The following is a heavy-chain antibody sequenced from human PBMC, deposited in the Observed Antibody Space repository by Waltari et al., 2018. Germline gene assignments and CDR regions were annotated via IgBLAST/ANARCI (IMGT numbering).Heavy chain of an antibody. CDR2: IYYSGST. CDR3: ARATIVVVTTTQYYFDY. Sequence: QVQLQESGPGLVKPSETLSLTCPVSGGSISSYYWSWIRQPPGKGLEWIGSIYYSGSTHYNPSLKRRVTISVDTSKNQFSLKLSSVTAADTAVYYCARATIVVVTTTQYYFDYWGQGTLVTVSS. D-gene: IGHD2-21*02. J-gene: IGHJ4*02. CDR1: GGSISSYY. V-gene: IGHV4-59*01.